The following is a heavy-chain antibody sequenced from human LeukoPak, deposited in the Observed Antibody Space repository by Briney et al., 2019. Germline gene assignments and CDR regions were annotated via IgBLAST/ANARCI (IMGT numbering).Heavy chain of an antibody. V-gene: IGHV3-23*01. D-gene: IGHD2-21*02. CDR2: ISGIGVRT. CDR3: AKQDQVTSVYFDC. Sequence: GGSLRPSCAPAAFTFSTNAMNWVRQPPRDWLGWDATISGIGVRTYYADSVKGRFTISKDTPQNTLFLQMNSLRAEDTAVYYCAKQDQVTSVYFDCWGQGTLVTVSS. CDR1: AFTFSTNA. J-gene: IGHJ4*02.